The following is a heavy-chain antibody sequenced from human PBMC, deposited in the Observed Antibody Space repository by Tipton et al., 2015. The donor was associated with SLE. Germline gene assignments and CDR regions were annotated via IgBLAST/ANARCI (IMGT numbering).Heavy chain of an antibody. CDR2: ISGDNGNT. CDR3: ARAISQQYSTIWSDY. Sequence: QVQLVQSGAEVKKLGSSVKISCKASGGTFNSFAISWVRQAPGQGLEWMGWISGDNGNTNYAQKFQDRVMLTTDKTTTTAYMDLMSLTSDDTAVYYCARAISQQYSTIWSDYWGQGTLVTVSS. CDR1: GGTFNSFA. D-gene: IGHD2-2*01. V-gene: IGHV1-18*01. J-gene: IGHJ4*02.